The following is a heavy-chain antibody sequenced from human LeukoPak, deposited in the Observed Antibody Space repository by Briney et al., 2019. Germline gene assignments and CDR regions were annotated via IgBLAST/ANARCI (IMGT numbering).Heavy chain of an antibody. CDR3: ARDYSSSWWDFQH. CDR1: CYTLTSYV. J-gene: IGHJ1*01. V-gene: IGHV1-18*01. CDR2: ISAYNGNT. D-gene: IGHD6-13*01. Sequence: ASVKFSCKASCYTLTSYVISWLRQAPGQGLEWMGWISAYNGNTKYAQKLQGRVTMTTDTSTSTAYMALRSLRSDDTAVYYCARDYSSSWWDFQHWGQGTLVTVSS.